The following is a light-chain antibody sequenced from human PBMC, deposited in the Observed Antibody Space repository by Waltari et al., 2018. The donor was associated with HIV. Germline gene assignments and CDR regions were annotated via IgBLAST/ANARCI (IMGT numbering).Light chain of an antibody. CDR2: EVT. CDR1: SSDIGYYDY. CDR3: SSYTRRGTVV. Sequence: QSALPQSASVSGSPGQSIVLPCTGSSSDIGYYDYVSWYQQYPGQAPKALIYEVTSRPSGTSSRFSGSKSATTAFLAISKLQTDDEADYFCSSYTRRGTVVFGGGTRLTVL. V-gene: IGLV2-14*01. J-gene: IGLJ2*01.